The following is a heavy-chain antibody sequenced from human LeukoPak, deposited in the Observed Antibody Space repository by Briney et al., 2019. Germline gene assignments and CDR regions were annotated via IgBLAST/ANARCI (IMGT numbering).Heavy chain of an antibody. CDR1: GYIFTSYA. J-gene: IGHJ4*02. V-gene: IGHV1-18*01. CDR2: ISTYNGHT. Sequence: GASVKVSCKASGYIFTSYAISWVRQAPGQGLEWMGWISTYNGHTNCAQKLQGRVTMTTDTSTSTAYMELRSLRSDDTAVYYCAREDNLMDFWSGYSDYWGQGTLVTVSS. D-gene: IGHD3-3*01. CDR3: AREDNLMDFWSGYSDY.